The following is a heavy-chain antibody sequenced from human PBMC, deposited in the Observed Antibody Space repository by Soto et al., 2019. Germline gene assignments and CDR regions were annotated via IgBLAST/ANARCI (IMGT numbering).Heavy chain of an antibody. J-gene: IGHJ4*02. CDR3: TRAGYSSGWALSYYFDY. CDR1: GFTFGDYA. Sequence: GGSLRLSCTASGFTFGDYAMSWFRQAPGKGLEWVGFIRSKAYGGTTEYAASVKGRFTISRDDSKSIAHLQMNSLKTEDTAVYYCTRAGYSSGWALSYYFDYWGQGTLVTVSS. V-gene: IGHV3-49*03. CDR2: IRSKAYGGTT. D-gene: IGHD6-19*01.